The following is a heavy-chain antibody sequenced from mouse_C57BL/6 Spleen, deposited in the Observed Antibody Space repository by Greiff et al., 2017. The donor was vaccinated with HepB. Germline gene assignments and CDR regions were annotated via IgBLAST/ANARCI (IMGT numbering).Heavy chain of an antibody. CDR3: TRTAMVTYYFDY. D-gene: IGHD2-2*01. Sequence: QVQLQQSGAELVRPGASVTLSCKASGYTFTDYEMHWVKQTPVHGLEWIGAIDPETGGTAYNQKFKGKAILTADKSSSTAYMELRSLTSEDSAVYYGTRTAMVTYYFDYWGQGTTLTVSS. CDR1: GYTFTDYE. J-gene: IGHJ2*01. V-gene: IGHV1-15*01. CDR2: IDPETGGT.